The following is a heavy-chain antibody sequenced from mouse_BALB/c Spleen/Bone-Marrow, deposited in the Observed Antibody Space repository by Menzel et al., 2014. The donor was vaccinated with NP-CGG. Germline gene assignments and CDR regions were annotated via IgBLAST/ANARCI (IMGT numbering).Heavy chain of an antibody. D-gene: IGHD2-1*01. V-gene: IGHV1S34*01. Sequence: LVKTGASVKISCKASGYSFTGYYMHWVKQSHGKSLEWIGYISSYNGATSYNQKFKGKATFTVDTSSNTAYTQFNSLTSEDSAVYYCASYFANYVGYFDVWGAGTTVTVSS. CDR3: ASYFANYVGYFDV. CDR1: GYSFTGYY. CDR2: ISSYNGAT. J-gene: IGHJ1*01.